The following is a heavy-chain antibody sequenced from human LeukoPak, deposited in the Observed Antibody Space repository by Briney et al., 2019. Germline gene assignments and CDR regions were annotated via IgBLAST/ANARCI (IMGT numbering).Heavy chain of an antibody. CDR2: INHSGST. CDR3: ARASSGWYTRYFDL. J-gene: IGHJ2*01. D-gene: IGHD6-19*01. CDR1: GGSFSGYY. Sequence: SETLSLTCAVYGGSFSGYYLSWIRQPPGKGLEWIGEINHSGSTNYNPSLKSRVTISVDTSKNQFSLKLSSVTAADTAVYYCARASSGWYTRYFDLWGRGTLVTVSS. V-gene: IGHV4-34*01.